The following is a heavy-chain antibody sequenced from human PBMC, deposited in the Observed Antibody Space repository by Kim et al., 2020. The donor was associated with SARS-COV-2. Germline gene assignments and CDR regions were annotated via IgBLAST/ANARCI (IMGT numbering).Heavy chain of an antibody. J-gene: IGHJ4*02. Sequence: ASVKVSCKASGYTFTSYAMHWVRQAPGQRLEWMGWINAGNGNTKYSQKFQGRVTITRDTSASTAYMELSSLRSEDTAVYYCARDFSGWRGGFDYWGQGTLVTVSS. CDR2: INAGNGNT. V-gene: IGHV1-3*01. D-gene: IGHD6-19*01. CDR3: ARDFSGWRGGFDY. CDR1: GYTFTSYA.